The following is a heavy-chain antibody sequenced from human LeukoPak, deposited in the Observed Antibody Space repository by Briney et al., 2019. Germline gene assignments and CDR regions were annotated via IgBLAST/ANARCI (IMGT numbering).Heavy chain of an antibody. D-gene: IGHD3-3*01. V-gene: IGHV7-4-1*02. CDR1: GYTFTSYA. CDR3: ARMYYDFWSGYYSPTDYYFDY. CDR2: INTNTGNP. Sequence: ASVKVSCKASGYTFTSYAMNWVRQAPGQGLEWMGWINTNTGNPTYAQGFTGRFVFSLDTSVSTAYLQISSLKAEDTAVYYCARMYYDFWSGYYSPTDYYFDYWGQGTLVTVSS. J-gene: IGHJ4*02.